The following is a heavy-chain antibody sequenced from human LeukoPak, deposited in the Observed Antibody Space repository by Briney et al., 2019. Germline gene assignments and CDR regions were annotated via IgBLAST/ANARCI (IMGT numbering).Heavy chain of an antibody. CDR1: GFTFDDYA. V-gene: IGHV3-9*01. CDR2: ISWNSGSI. J-gene: IGHJ4*02. Sequence: PGGSLRLSCAASGFTFDDYAMHWVRQAPGKGLEWVSGISWNSGSIGYADSVKGRFTISRDNAKNSLYLQMNSLRAEDTAVYYCARDDGEADYWGQGTLVTVSS. CDR3: ARDDGEADY. D-gene: IGHD3-10*01.